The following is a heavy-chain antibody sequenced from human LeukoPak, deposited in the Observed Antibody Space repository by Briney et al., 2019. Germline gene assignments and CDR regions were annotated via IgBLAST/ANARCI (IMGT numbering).Heavy chain of an antibody. CDR2: IKQDGGEK. J-gene: IGHJ4*02. Sequence: GGSLRLSCAASAFTFSSYSMNWVRQAPGKGLEWVANIKQDGGEKYYVDSVKGRFTISRDNAKNSLYLQMNSLRPEDTAVYYCAGRGDGNLYYFDHWGQGILVTASS. D-gene: IGHD5-24*01. CDR3: AGRGDGNLYYFDH. CDR1: AFTFSSYS. V-gene: IGHV3-7*01.